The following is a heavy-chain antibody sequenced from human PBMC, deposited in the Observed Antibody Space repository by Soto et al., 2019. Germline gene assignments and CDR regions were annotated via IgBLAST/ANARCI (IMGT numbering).Heavy chain of an antibody. CDR2: INAGNGNT. J-gene: IGHJ4*02. V-gene: IGHV1-3*01. CDR1: GYSFTSYA. Sequence: VTSVKVSCKASGYSFTSYAMHWVRQAPGQRLEWMGWINAGNGNTKYSQKFQGRVTITRDTSASTAYMELSSLRSEDTAVYYCARDPYPMVRGVWGFIGLGYWGQGTLVTVSS. D-gene: IGHD3-10*01. CDR3: ARDPYPMVRGVWGFIGLGY.